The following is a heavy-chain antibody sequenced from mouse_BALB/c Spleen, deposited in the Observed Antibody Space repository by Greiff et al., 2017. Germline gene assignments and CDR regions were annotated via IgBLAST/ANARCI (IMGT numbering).Heavy chain of an antibody. Sequence: VQLVESGGGLVKPGGSLKLSCAASGFTFSDYYMYWVRQTPEKRLEWVAIISDGGSYTYYPDSVNGRFTLSRDNAKNNLYLRMSSLKYEDTTMYYSARDGLRRAMDYWGQGATGTVSS. CDR3: ARDGLRRAMDY. D-gene: IGHD2-2*01. CDR2: ISDGGSYT. CDR1: GFTFSDYY. V-gene: IGHV5-4*02. J-gene: IGHJ4*01.